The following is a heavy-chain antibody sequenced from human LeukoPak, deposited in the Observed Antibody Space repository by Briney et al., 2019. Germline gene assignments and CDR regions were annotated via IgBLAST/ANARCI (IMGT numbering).Heavy chain of an antibody. J-gene: IGHJ5*02. CDR3: ARPISSYSNSLYNWFDP. Sequence: GGSLRLSCAASGFTFNNYAMNWVRQAPGKGLEWVSSISDSGVSTYYADSVKGRFTISRDNSKNTLYLYMDSLRAEDTAVYYCARPISSYSNSLYNWFDPWGQGTLVTVSS. D-gene: IGHD4-11*01. V-gene: IGHV3-23*01. CDR1: GFTFNNYA. CDR2: ISDSGVST.